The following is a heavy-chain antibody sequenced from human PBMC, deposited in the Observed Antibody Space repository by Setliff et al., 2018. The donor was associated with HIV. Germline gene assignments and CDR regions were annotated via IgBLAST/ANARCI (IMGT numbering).Heavy chain of an antibody. Sequence: SVKVSCKASGGTFTSSAISWVRQARGQGLEWMGAIIPHFDAPQYAQKFQGRVTITADQSTSTAYMELSGLTSEDTAVYYCASPRLDWSFSHFDHWGQGTPVTVSS. CDR3: ASPRLDWSFSHFDH. D-gene: IGHD3-9*01. CDR1: GGTFTSSA. CDR2: IIPHFDAP. J-gene: IGHJ4*02. V-gene: IGHV1-69*13.